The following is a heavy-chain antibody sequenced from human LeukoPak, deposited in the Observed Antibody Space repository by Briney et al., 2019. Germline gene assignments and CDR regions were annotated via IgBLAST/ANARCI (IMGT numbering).Heavy chain of an antibody. V-gene: IGHV4-34*01. CDR2: INHSGST. Sequence: SETLSLTCAVYGGSFSGYYWSWIRQPPGKGLEWIGEINHSGSTNYNPSLKSRVTISVDTSKNQFSLKLSSVTAADTAVYYCARTPYDLDAFDIWGQGTMVTVSS. J-gene: IGHJ3*02. D-gene: IGHD3-3*01. CDR1: GGSFSGYY. CDR3: ARTPYDLDAFDI.